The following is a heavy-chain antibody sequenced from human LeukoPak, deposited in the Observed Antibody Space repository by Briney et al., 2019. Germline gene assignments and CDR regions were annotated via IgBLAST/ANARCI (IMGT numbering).Heavy chain of an antibody. D-gene: IGHD3-22*01. CDR3: AKDHYYDSSGSPLNY. CDR2: ISSSSSYI. Sequence: PGGSLRLSCAASGFTFSSYSMNWVRQAPGKGLEWVSSISSSSSYIYYADSVKGRFTISRDNAKNSLYLQMNSLRAEDTAVYYCAKDHYYDSSGSPLNYWGQGTLVTVSS. J-gene: IGHJ4*02. CDR1: GFTFSSYS. V-gene: IGHV3-21*04.